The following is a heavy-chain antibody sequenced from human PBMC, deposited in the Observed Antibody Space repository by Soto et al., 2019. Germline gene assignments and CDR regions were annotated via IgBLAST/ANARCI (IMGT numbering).Heavy chain of an antibody. CDR1: GFTVSSYG. V-gene: IGHV3-33*01. J-gene: IGHJ4*02. CDR3: ARDRGMTYCGGDCYSYYFDY. D-gene: IGHD2-21*02. CDR2: IWYDGSNK. Sequence: GGSLRLSCAASGFTVSSYGMHWVRQAPGKGLEWVAVIWYDGSNKYYADSVKGRFTISRDNSKNTLYLQMNSLRAEDTAVYYCARDRGMTYCGGDCYSYYFDYWGQGT.